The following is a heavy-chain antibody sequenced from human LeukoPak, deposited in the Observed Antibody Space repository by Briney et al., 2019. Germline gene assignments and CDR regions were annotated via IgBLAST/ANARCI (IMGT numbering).Heavy chain of an antibody. CDR1: GFTFSSYA. D-gene: IGHD3-9*01. J-gene: IGHJ4*02. CDR3: AKLYDILTNFDY. CDR2: ISGSGGST. V-gene: IGHV3-23*01. Sequence: GGSLRLSCAASGFTFSSYAMSWVRQAPGKGLEWVSAISGSGGSTYYADSVKGQFTISRDNSKNTLYLQMNSLRAEDTAVYYCAKLYDILTNFDYWGQGTLVTVSS.